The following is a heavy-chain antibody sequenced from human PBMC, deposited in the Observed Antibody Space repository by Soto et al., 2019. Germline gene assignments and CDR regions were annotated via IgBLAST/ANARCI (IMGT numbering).Heavy chain of an antibody. J-gene: IGHJ4*02. CDR2: ISYDGTNK. CDR3: AREGGVSGWYWGGDY. D-gene: IGHD6-19*01. CDR1: GFTFSSFP. Sequence: GSLRLSCAASGFTFSSFPMHWVRQAPGKGLERVALISYDGTNKYYTDSVKGRFTISRDNSKNTLYLQMNSLRAEDTAVYYCAREGGVSGWYWGGDYWGQGTPVTAPQ. V-gene: IGHV3-30-3*01.